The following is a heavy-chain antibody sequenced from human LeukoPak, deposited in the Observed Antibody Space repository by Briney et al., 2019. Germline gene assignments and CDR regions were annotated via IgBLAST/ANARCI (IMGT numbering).Heavy chain of an antibody. CDR3: AGLVAAAGTGDYFEY. Sequence: SETPCLTCAVYGVTFSGYSMSWVRQPPGKGLEWVASIYYSGSTTYYPSPKRRVTISADTSANQISLKMSSVTAADTAAYYCAGLVAAAGTGDYFEYWGQGTLVTVSS. D-gene: IGHD6-13*01. CDR1: GVTFSGYS. CDR2: IYYSGST. V-gene: IGHV4-59*08. J-gene: IGHJ4*02.